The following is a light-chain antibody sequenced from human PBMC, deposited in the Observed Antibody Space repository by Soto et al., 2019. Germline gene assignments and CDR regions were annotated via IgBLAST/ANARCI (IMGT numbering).Light chain of an antibody. Sequence: QSVLTQPPSVSGAPGQRVTISCTGSSSNIGAGYDIHWYQQVPGTAPKLLIYGNNNRASGVPDRFSGSKSGTSASLAISGLHAEYEADYYCQSYASSLSGVVFGGGTKLTVL. CDR1: SSNIGAGYD. J-gene: IGLJ2*01. V-gene: IGLV1-40*01. CDR3: QSYASSLSGVV. CDR2: GNN.